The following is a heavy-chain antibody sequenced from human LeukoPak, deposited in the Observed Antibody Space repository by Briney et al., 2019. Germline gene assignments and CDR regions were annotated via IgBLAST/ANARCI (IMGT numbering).Heavy chain of an antibody. V-gene: IGHV5-51*01. J-gene: IGHJ6*03. CDR3: ARVRRYSGYDWDYYYYYMDV. CDR1: GYNFINHW. D-gene: IGHD5-12*01. CDR2: VFPGDSKS. Sequence: GESLKISCKGSGYNFINHWIGWVRQMPGKGLEWMGIVFPGDSKSGYSPSFQGQVAIVADKSSNTAFLQWSSLKASDSAMYYCARVRRYSGYDWDYYYYYMDVWGKGTTVTVSS.